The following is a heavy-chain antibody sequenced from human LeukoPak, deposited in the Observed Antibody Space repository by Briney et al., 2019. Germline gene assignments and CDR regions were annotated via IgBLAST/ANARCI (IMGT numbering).Heavy chain of an antibody. J-gene: IGHJ6*03. CDR3: ARDFVYSSSLNYYYYYYMDV. V-gene: IGHV4-4*07. D-gene: IGHD6-6*01. Sequence: SETLSLTCTVSGGSISSYYWSWIRQPAGKGLEWIGRIYTSGSTNYNPSLKSRVTMSVDTSKNQFSLKLSSVTAADTAVYYCARDFVYSSSLNYYYYYYMDVWGKGTTVTVSS. CDR2: IYTSGST. CDR1: GGSISSYY.